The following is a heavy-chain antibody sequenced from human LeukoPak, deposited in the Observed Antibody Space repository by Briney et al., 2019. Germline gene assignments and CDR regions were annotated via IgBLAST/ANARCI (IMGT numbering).Heavy chain of an antibody. J-gene: IGHJ4*02. V-gene: IGHV3-7*01. CDR1: GFTFSSYA. Sequence: GGSLRLSCAASGFTFSSYAMSWVRQAPGKGLEWVASINEDGSETYYVDSVKGRFTVSRDNAGKSLYVQMNSLRVEDTAVYYCARDSGRFRLDYWGQGVLVTVSS. D-gene: IGHD6-19*01. CDR3: ARDSGRFRLDY. CDR2: INEDGSET.